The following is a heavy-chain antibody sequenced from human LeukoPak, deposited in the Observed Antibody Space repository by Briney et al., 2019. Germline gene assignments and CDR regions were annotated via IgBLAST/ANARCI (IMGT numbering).Heavy chain of an antibody. Sequence: GGSLRLSCAASGFTFSSYEMNWVRQAPGKGLEWVSYISSSGSTIYYADSVKGRFTISRDKAKNSLYLQMNSLRAEDTAVYYCATGNYYDSRGYYTFGHWGQGTLVTVSS. V-gene: IGHV3-48*03. J-gene: IGHJ1*01. D-gene: IGHD3-22*01. CDR2: ISSSGSTI. CDR1: GFTFSSYE. CDR3: ATGNYYDSRGYYTFGH.